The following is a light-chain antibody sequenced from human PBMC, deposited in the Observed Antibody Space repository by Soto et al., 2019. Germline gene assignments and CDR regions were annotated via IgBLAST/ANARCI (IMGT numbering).Light chain of an antibody. V-gene: IGKV2-30*02. CDR3: MQGTHWPWT. J-gene: IGKJ1*01. CDR1: QSLIHSDGSTY. CDR2: EVS. Sequence: DVVTTQSPLSLPVTLGQPASISCRSSQSLIHSDGSTYLSWFQQRPGQSPRRLIYEVSDRDSGVPDRFSGSGSGTDFTLKISRVEAEDVGVYYCMQGTHWPWTFGQGTEVEIK.